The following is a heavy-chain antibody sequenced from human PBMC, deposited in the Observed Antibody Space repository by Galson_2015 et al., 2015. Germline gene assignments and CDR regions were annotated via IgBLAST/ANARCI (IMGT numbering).Heavy chain of an antibody. CDR3: ARSRHSSTSCLDP. D-gene: IGHD2-2*01. CDR1: GFTFSSYG. V-gene: IGHV3-33*01. CDR2: IWYDGSNK. J-gene: IGHJ5*02. Sequence: SLRLSCAASGFTFSSYGMHWVRQAPGKGLEWAAVIWYDGSNKYYADSVKGRFTISRDNSKNTLCLQMNSLRAEDTAVYYCARSRHSSTSCLDPWGQGTLVTVSS.